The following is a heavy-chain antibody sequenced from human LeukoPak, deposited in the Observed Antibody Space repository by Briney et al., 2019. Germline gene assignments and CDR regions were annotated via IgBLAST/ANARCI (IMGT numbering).Heavy chain of an antibody. D-gene: IGHD4-23*01. CDR1: GGSMNSYY. V-gene: IGHV4-59*08. J-gene: IGHJ3*02. CDR3: ARHGKATVGGAFDI. CDR2: IYYSGST. Sequence: SETLSLTCSVSGGSMNSYYWSWIRQSPGKGLEWIGYIYYSGSTNYNPSLKSRVTISVDTSKNQFSLKLSSVTAADTAVYYCARHGKATVGGAFDIWGQGTMVTVSS.